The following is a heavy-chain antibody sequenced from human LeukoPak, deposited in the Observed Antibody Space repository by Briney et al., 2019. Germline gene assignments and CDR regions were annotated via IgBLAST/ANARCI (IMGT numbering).Heavy chain of an antibody. CDR3: AKDWFGELYYFDY. CDR1: GFTFSSYA. V-gene: IGHV3-23*01. CDR2: ISGGGGST. J-gene: IGHJ4*02. Sequence: GGSLRLSCAASGFTFSSYAMSWVRQAPGKGLEWVSAISGGGGSTYYADSVKGRFTISRDNSKNTLYLQMNSLRAEDTAVYYCAKDWFGELYYFDYWGQGTLVTVSS. D-gene: IGHD3-10*01.